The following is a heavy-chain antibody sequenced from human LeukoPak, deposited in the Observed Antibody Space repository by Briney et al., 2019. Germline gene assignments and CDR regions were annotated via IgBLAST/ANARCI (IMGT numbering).Heavy chain of an antibody. V-gene: IGHV4-61*02. Sequence: SETLSLTCTVSGDSVSSGSYYWSWIRQPAGKGLEWIGRIYSSGSTNYNPSLKSRVTISVETSKNQVSLKLSSVTAADTAVYYCARDDGLSIDAFDVWGQGTMVTVSS. CDR1: GDSVSSGSYY. J-gene: IGHJ3*01. D-gene: IGHD3/OR15-3a*01. CDR3: ARDDGLSIDAFDV. CDR2: IYSSGST.